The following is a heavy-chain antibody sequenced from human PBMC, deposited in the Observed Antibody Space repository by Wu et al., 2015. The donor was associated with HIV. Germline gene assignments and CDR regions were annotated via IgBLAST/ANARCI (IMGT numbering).Heavy chain of an antibody. CDR3: VRDQQWPSTYYYYYGMDV. Sequence: QVQLVQSGGEVKKPGASVKVSCKASGYTFTSYGISWVRQAPGQGLEWMGWISAYDSNTDYAQNLQGRVTMTTDTSTNTAYMELRSLRFDDTAVYYCVRDQQWPSTYYYYYGMDVWAEGTTVTVSS. CDR1: GYTFTSYG. D-gene: IGHD6-19*01. J-gene: IGHJ6*04. CDR2: ISAYDSNT. V-gene: IGHV1-18*01.